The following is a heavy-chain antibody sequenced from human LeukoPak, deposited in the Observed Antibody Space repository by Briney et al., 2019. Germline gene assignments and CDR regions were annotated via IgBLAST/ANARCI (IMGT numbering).Heavy chain of an antibody. CDR2: IFYSGST. D-gene: IGHD2-2*01. CDR1: GGSISNYY. J-gene: IGHJ5*02. CDR3: ARADIVVVPAAIRFNAFDP. V-gene: IGHV4-59*12. Sequence: PSETLSLTCTVSGGSISNYYWSWIRQPPGKGLEWIAYIFYSGSTSYNPSLKSRVTISVDTSKNQFSLKLSSVTAADTAVYYCARADIVVVPAAIRFNAFDPWGQGTLVTVSS.